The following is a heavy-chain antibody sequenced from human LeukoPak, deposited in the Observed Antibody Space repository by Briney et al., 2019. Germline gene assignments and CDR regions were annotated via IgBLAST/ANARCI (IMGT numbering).Heavy chain of an antibody. CDR2: IYTSGST. CDR1: GGSISSGSYY. Sequence: SETLSLTCTVSGGSISSGSYYWSWIRQPAGKGLEWIGRIYTSGSTNYNPSLKSRVTISVDTSKNQFSLKLSSVTAADTAVYYCARVSCRSYYFDYWGQGTLVTVSS. D-gene: IGHD6-6*01. V-gene: IGHV4-61*02. J-gene: IGHJ4*02. CDR3: ARVSCRSYYFDY.